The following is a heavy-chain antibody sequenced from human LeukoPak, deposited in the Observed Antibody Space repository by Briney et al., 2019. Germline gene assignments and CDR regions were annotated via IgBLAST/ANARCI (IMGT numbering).Heavy chain of an antibody. Sequence: EASVKVSCKASGYTFTSYGISWVRQAPGQGLEWMGWISAYNGNTNYAQKLQGRVTMTTDTSTSTAYMELRSLRSDDTAVYYCAKAPDWLSYYYYGMDVWGQGTTVTVSS. CDR1: GYTFTSYG. J-gene: IGHJ6*02. CDR2: ISAYNGNT. V-gene: IGHV1-18*01. D-gene: IGHD3-9*01. CDR3: AKAPDWLSYYYYGMDV.